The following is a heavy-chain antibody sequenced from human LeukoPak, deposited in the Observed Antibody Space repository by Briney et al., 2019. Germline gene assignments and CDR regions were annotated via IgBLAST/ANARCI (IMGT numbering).Heavy chain of an antibody. J-gene: IGHJ4*02. Sequence: GGSLRLSCAASGFTFNSYWMSWFRQAPGKGLEWVANIDPDGSEKQYGDSVKGRFTTSRDNAKNSLYLQMNSLRAEDTAIYYCARIYYFGDNNWRYFDNWGQGTLVTVPS. CDR1: GFTFNSYW. V-gene: IGHV3-7*01. CDR3: ARIYYFGDNNWRYFDN. D-gene: IGHD3-10*01. CDR2: IDPDGSEK.